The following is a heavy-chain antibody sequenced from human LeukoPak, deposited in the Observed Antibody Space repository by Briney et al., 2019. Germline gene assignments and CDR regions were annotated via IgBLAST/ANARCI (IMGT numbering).Heavy chain of an antibody. CDR1: GDSISSYY. D-gene: IGHD4-17*01. V-gene: IGHV4-59*01. CDR3: GRGGDHGGYYFDY. Sequence: PSETLSLTCTVSGDSISSYYWSWIRQPPGKGLEWIGFLRYTGNTNYNPSLKSRVTISVDTSKNQFSLKLSSVTAADTAVYYCGRGGDHGGYYFDYWGQGTLATVSS. J-gene: IGHJ4*02. CDR2: LRYTGNT.